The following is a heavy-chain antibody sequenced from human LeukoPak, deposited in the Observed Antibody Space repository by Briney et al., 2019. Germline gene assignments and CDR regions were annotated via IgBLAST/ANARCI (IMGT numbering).Heavy chain of an antibody. D-gene: IGHD1-26*01. CDR3: AKVQSGSYGAFDI. V-gene: IGHV3-9*03. CDR2: ISWNSGSI. Sequence: PGGSLRLSCAASGFTFDDYAMHWVRQAPGKGLEWVSGISWNSGSIGYADSVKGRFTISRDNAKNSLYLQMNSLRAEDMALYYCAKVQSGSYGAFDIWGQGTMVTVSS. CDR1: GFTFDDYA. J-gene: IGHJ3*02.